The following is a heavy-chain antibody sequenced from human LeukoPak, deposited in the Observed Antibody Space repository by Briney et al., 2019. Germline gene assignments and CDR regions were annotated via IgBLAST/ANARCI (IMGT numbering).Heavy chain of an antibody. D-gene: IGHD5-24*01. V-gene: IGHV3-74*01. Sequence: GGSLRLSCAASGFTFSAYWMHWVRQAPGKGLVWVSRAKGVASYTDYADSVKGRFTISRDNARNTLYLQMHSLRAEDTAVYYCVRDGDDYNFDYWGQGSLVTVSS. CDR2: AKGVASYT. CDR3: VRDGDDYNFDY. J-gene: IGHJ4*02. CDR1: GFTFSAYW.